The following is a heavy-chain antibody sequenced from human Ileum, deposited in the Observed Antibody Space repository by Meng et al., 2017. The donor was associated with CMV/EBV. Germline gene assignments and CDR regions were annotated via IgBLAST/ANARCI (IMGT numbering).Heavy chain of an antibody. J-gene: IGHJ4*02. D-gene: IGHD3-10*01. Sequence: VSGGSISSSHYSWGWIRQPPGKGLESIGIIYYSGSTYYNPPLKSRVTISVDTSKSQFSLRLSSVTAADTAVYYCARLNWFGDRYFDYWGQGTLVTVSS. CDR2: IYYSGST. V-gene: IGHV4-39*01. CDR3: ARLNWFGDRYFDY. CDR1: GGSISSSHYS.